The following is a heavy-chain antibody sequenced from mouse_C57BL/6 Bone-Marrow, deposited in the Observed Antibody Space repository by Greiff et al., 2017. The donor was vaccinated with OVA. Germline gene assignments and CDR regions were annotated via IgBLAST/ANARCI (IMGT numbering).Heavy chain of an antibody. J-gene: IGHJ4*01. CDR2: IYPGSGST. CDR1: GYTFTSYW. V-gene: IGHV1-55*01. Sequence: QVQLQQSGAELVKPGASVKMSCKASGYTFTSYWITWVKKRPGQGLEWIGDIYPGSGSTNYNEKFKSKATLTVDTSSSTAYMQLSSLTSEDSAVYYCAPYDYGGAMDYWGQGTSVTVSS. CDR3: APYDYGGAMDY. D-gene: IGHD2-4*01.